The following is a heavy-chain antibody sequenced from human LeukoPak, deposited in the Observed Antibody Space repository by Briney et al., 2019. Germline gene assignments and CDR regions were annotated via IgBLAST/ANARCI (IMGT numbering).Heavy chain of an antibody. J-gene: IGHJ5*02. CDR2: INTNTGNP. CDR1: GYTFIRNG. Sequence: WASVKVSCKASGYTFIRNGISWVRQAPGQGLEWMGWINTNTGNPTYAQGFTGRFVFSLDTSVSTAYLQISSLKAEDTAVYYCARRITLVRGVRLGDWFDPWGQGSLVTVSS. D-gene: IGHD3-10*01. V-gene: IGHV7-4-1*02. CDR3: ARRITLVRGVRLGDWFDP.